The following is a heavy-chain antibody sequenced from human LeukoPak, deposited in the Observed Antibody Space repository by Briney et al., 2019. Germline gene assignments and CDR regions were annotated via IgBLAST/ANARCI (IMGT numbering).Heavy chain of an antibody. V-gene: IGHV1-46*01. D-gene: IGHD3-3*01. CDR1: GNTFTSYY. CDR3: ARVEKSHYDSLYYMDV. CDR2: INPSGDST. J-gene: IGHJ6*03. Sequence: ASVKVSCKASGNTFTSYYIHWVRQAPGQGLEWMGIINPSGDSTSYAQKFQGRVTMTRDTSTSTVYMELSSLRSEDTAVYYCARVEKSHYDSLYYMDVWGKGTTVTVSS.